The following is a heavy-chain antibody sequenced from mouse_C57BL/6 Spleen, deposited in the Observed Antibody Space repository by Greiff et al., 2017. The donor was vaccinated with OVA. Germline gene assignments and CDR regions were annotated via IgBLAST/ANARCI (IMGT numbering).Heavy chain of an antibody. CDR3: ARAYNGNDYFDY. CDR1: GYTFTDYN. D-gene: IGHD2-10*01. Sequence: VQLQQSGPELVKPGASVKMSCKASGYTFTDYNMHWVKQSPGKGLEWIGYINPNNGGTSYNQKFKGKATLTVYKSSSTAYMELRSLTSEDSAVDYCARAYNGNDYFDYWGQGTTLTVSS. CDR2: INPNNGGT. V-gene: IGHV1-22*01. J-gene: IGHJ2*01.